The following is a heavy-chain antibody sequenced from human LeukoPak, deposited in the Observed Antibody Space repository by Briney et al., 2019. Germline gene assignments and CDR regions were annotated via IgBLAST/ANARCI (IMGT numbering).Heavy chain of an antibody. V-gene: IGHV1-3*01. D-gene: IGHD1-26*01. CDR3: ARDSGSGSNDY. Sequence: ASVKVSCKASGYTLTSYAIHWVRQAPGQRLEWMGWISAGNGNTKYSQNFQGRVTFISNTSATTAFMELSSLRSEDAAVYYCARDSGSGSNDYWGQGTLVTVSS. CDR1: GYTLTSYA. CDR2: ISAGNGNT. J-gene: IGHJ4*02.